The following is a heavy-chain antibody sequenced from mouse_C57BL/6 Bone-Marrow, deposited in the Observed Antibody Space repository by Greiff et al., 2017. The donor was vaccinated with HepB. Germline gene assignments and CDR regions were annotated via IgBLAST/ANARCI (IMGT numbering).Heavy chain of an antibody. Sequence: VQLQQPGAELVMPGASVKLSCKASGYTFTSYWMHWVKQRPGQGLEWIGEIDPSDSYTNYNQKFKGKSTLTVDKSSSTAYMQLSSLTSEDSAVYYCARRRTTVVEGGYFDYWGQGTTLTVSS. CDR3: ARRRTTVVEGGYFDY. J-gene: IGHJ2*01. V-gene: IGHV1-69*01. D-gene: IGHD1-1*01. CDR2: IDPSDSYT. CDR1: GYTFTSYW.